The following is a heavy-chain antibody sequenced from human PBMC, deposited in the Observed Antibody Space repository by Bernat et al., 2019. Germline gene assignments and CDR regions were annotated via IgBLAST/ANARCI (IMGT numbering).Heavy chain of an antibody. Sequence: QVQLVQSGAEVKKPGASVKVSCKASGYTFTGYYMHWVRQAPGQGLEWMGWINPNSGGTNYAQKFQGWVTMTRDTSISTAYMELSRLISDDTAVYYCARGEGIAAADTEFDYWGQGTLVTVSS. CDR2: INPNSGGT. V-gene: IGHV1-2*04. CDR3: ARGEGIAAADTEFDY. J-gene: IGHJ4*02. D-gene: IGHD6-13*01. CDR1: GYTFTGYY.